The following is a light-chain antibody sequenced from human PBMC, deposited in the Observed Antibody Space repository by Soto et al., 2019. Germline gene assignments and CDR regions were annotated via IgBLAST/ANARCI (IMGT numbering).Light chain of an antibody. CDR1: QSVSSN. Sequence: EIVMTQSPATLSVSPGERATLSCSASQSVSSNLAWYQQNPGQAPRLLIYGASTRATGIPARFSGSGSGTEFTLTISSLQSEDFAVYYCQQYNNWPPWTFGQGTKLEI. J-gene: IGKJ2*02. CDR2: GAS. CDR3: QQYNNWPPWT. V-gene: IGKV3-15*01.